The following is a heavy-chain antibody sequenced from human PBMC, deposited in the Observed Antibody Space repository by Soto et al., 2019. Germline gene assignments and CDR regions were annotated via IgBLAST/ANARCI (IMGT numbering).Heavy chain of an antibody. CDR3: ARSPPRDERSGYYRSRYFDY. CDR1: GLTVSGNY. J-gene: IGHJ4*02. CDR2: IYSGGST. D-gene: IGHD3-22*01. Sequence: EVQLVETGGGLIQPGGSLRLSCAASGLTVSGNYMSWVRQAPGKGLEWVSVIYSGGSTYHADSVKGRFTISRDNFKNAVDLQMNSRRAEDTAVYYCARSPPRDERSGYYRSRYFDYWGQGTLVTVSS. V-gene: IGHV3-53*02.